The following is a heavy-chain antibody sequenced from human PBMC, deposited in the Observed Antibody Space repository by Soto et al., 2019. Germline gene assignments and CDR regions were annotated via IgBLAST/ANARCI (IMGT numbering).Heavy chain of an antibody. Sequence: SETLSLTCTVSGGSISSGGYYWSWIRQHPGKGLERIVYIYYSGSTYYNPSLKSRVTISVDTSKNQFSLKLSSVTAADTAVYYCAREEPYSSSWRGWFDPWGQGTLVTVSS. CDR3: AREEPYSSSWRGWFDP. J-gene: IGHJ5*02. D-gene: IGHD6-13*01. V-gene: IGHV4-31*03. CDR1: GGSISSGGYY. CDR2: IYYSGST.